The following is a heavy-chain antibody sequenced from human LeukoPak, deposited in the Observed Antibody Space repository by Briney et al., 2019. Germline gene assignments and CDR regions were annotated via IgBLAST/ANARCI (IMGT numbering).Heavy chain of an antibody. J-gene: IGHJ1*01. CDR1: GFNFSSYA. V-gene: IGHV3-23*01. D-gene: IGHD5-12*01. Sequence: GGSLRLSCAASGFNFSSYAMSWVRQVPGKGLEWVSGIDGSGRSIYYADSVKGRFAISRDNSKNTLYLQMNSLGGDDSAVYYCTRDYDVNPEYCHHWGQGTLVTVSS. CDR2: IDGSGRSI. CDR3: TRDYDVNPEYCHH.